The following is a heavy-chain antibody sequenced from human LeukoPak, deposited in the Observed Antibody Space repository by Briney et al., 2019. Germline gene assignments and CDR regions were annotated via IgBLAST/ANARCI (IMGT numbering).Heavy chain of an antibody. V-gene: IGHV1-8*01. CDR1: GYTFTIYD. CDR2: MNPNSGNT. Sequence: GASVKVSCKASGYTFTIYDINWVRQATGQGLEWMGWMNPNSGNTGYAQKFQGRVTMTRNTSISTAYMELSSLRSEDTAVYYCARGLKRGDFDWLFITQYYGMDVWGQGTTVTVSS. D-gene: IGHD3-9*01. J-gene: IGHJ6*02. CDR3: ARGLKRGDFDWLFITQYYGMDV.